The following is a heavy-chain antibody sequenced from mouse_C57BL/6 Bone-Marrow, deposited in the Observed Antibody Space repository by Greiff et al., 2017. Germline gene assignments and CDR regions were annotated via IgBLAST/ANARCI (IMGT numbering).Heavy chain of an antibody. J-gene: IGHJ4*01. Sequence: QVQLQQPGAELVRPGSSVKLSCKASGYTFTSYWMDWVKQRPGQGLEWIGNIYPSDSETHYNQKFKDKATLTVDKSSSTAYMQLSSLTSEDSAVYYCSRRSNSPYYSMDYWGQGTSVTVSS. V-gene: IGHV1-61*01. CDR2: IYPSDSET. CDR3: SRRSNSPYYSMDY. D-gene: IGHD2-5*01. CDR1: GYTFTSYW.